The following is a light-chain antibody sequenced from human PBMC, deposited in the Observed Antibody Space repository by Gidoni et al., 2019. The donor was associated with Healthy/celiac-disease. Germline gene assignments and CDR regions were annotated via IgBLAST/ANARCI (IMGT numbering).Light chain of an antibody. CDR1: QSVRSSY. J-gene: IGKJ1*01. Sequence: EIVLTQSPGTLSLSPGERATLSCRASQSVRSSYLAWYQQKPGQAPRLLIYGASSRATGIPDRFSGSGCGTDFTITISRMEPEDFAVYYCQQYGSSPPWTFXQXTKVEIK. CDR3: QQYGSSPPWT. CDR2: GAS. V-gene: IGKV3-20*01.